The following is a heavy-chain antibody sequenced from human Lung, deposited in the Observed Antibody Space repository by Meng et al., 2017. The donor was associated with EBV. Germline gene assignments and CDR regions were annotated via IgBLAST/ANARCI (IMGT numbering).Heavy chain of an antibody. J-gene: IGHJ4*02. CDR2: INHSGST. D-gene: IGHD3-22*01. CDR3: ARGRIIGDSSGYSDY. Sequence: QVQLQQWGAGPWKPSESLSLTCAVYGGSFSGYYWSWIRQPPGKGLEWIGEINHSGSTNYNPSLKSRVTISVDTSKNQFSLKLSSVTAADTAVYYCARGRIIGDSSGYSDYWGQGTLVTVSS. V-gene: IGHV4-34*01. CDR1: GGSFSGYY.